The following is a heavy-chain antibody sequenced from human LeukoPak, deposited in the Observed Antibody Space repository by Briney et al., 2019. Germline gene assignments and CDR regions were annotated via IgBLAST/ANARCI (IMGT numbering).Heavy chain of an antibody. CDR2: IWYDGSNK. CDR1: GFIFRSYD. D-gene: IGHD5-12*01. V-gene: IGHV3-33*01. J-gene: IGHJ4*02. Sequence: GRSLRLSCAASGFIFRSYDMHWVRQAPDKGLEWVAVIWYDGSNKYYAESVKGQFTISRDNSKNTLYLQMNSLRGEDTALYYCARDLVRTDSGYDSGPVGYWGQGTLVTVSS. CDR3: ARDLVRTDSGYDSGPVGY.